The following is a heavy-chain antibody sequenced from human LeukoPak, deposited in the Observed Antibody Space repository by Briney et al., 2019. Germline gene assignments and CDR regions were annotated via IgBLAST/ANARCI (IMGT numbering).Heavy chain of an antibody. V-gene: IGHV3-30*18. CDR3: AKAYGDYLLTPIGYVDY. CDR2: ISYDGSNK. D-gene: IGHD4-17*01. Sequence: GGSLRLSCAASGVTFSSYGMPWVRQAPGKGLEWVAVISYDGSNKYYADSVKGRFTISRGNSQNPLYLQLNSLRAEDTAVYYCAKAYGDYLLTPIGYVDYWGQGTLVTVSS. CDR1: GVTFSSYG. J-gene: IGHJ4*02.